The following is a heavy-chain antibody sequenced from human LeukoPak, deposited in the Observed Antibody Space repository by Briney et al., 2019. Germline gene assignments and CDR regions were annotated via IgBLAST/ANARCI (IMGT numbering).Heavy chain of an antibody. J-gene: IGHJ5*01. Sequence: PGGSLRLSCAASGFIFRSYDMHWVPQATRKGLEWVSSISITGNTPYSASPRGRFTISRENAKSSLYLQMNSLRAGDTAVYYCARGLTGGLDSWGQGTLVTVSS. CDR1: GFIFRSYD. D-gene: IGHD1-26*01. V-gene: IGHV3-13*04. CDR2: ISITGNT. CDR3: ARGLTGGLDS.